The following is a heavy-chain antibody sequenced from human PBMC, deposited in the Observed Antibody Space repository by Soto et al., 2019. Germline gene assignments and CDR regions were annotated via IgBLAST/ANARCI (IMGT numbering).Heavy chain of an antibody. CDR3: ARGKAVAGRGLVDY. J-gene: IGHJ4*02. Sequence: SVKVSCKASGGTFSSYAISWVRQAPGQGLEWMVGIIPIFGTANYAQKFQGRVTITADKSTSTAYMELSSLRSEDTAVYYCARGKAVAGRGLVDYWGQGTLVTVSS. V-gene: IGHV1-69*06. CDR1: GGTFSSYA. CDR2: IIPIFGTA. D-gene: IGHD6-19*01.